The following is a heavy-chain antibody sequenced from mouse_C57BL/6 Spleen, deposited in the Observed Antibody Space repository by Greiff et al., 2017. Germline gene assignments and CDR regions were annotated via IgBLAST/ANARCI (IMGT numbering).Heavy chain of an antibody. V-gene: IGHV1-80*01. Sequence: VQLQQSGAELVKPGASVKISCKASGYAFRSYWMNWVKQRPGKGLEWIGQIYPGDGDTNYNGKFKGKATLTADKSSSTAYMQLSSLTSEDSAVYFCARSWADYGSSYSYLDYWGQGTTLTVSS. CDR2: IYPGDGDT. J-gene: IGHJ2*01. D-gene: IGHD1-1*01. CDR1: GYAFRSYW. CDR3: ARSWADYGSSYSYLDY.